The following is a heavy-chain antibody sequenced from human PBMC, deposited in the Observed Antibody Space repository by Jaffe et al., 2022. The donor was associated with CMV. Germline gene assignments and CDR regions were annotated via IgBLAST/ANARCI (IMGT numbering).Heavy chain of an antibody. D-gene: IGHD1-26*01. Sequence: EVQLVESGGGLVQPGGSLRLSCAASGFTFSSYAMSWVRQAPGKGLEWVSAVSVSGGTTYYADSMKGRFTISRDNSKNTLYLQMISLRAEDTAVYYCAKDYYSWEVLDGGGPSDYWGQGTLVTVSS. J-gene: IGHJ4*02. CDR2: VSVSGGTT. CDR3: AKDYYSWEVLDGGGPSDY. CDR1: GFTFSSYA. V-gene: IGHV3-23*04.